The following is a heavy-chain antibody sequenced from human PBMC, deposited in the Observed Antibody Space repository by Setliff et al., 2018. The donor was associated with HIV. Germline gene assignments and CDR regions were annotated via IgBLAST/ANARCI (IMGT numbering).Heavy chain of an antibody. CDR3: ARPTNIDTLYYGSQTFYMYYYGLDV. J-gene: IGHJ6*02. CDR2: ISSSGSSI. D-gene: IGHD1-26*01. CDR1: GFTFSSYT. Sequence: GGSLRLSCVASGFTFSSYTMNWVRQAPGKGLEWISYISSSGSSIYLANSVMGRFTISRDNAKNSLYLQMNSLRADDTAVYFCARPTNIDTLYYGSQTFYMYYYGLDVWGQGTTVTVSS. V-gene: IGHV3-48*01.